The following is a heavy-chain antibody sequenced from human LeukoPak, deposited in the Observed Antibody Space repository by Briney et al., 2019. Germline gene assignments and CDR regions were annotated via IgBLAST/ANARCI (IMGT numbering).Heavy chain of an antibody. CDR3: ASGYSYGNGMDV. D-gene: IGHD5-18*01. V-gene: IGHV1-2*02. Sequence: GASVKVSCKASGYTFTSYGISWVRQAPGQGLEWMGWINPNSGGTNYAQKFQGRVTMTRDTSISTAYMELSRLRSDDTAVYYCASGYSYGNGMDVWGQGTTVTVSS. CDR2: INPNSGGT. CDR1: GYTFTSYG. J-gene: IGHJ6*02.